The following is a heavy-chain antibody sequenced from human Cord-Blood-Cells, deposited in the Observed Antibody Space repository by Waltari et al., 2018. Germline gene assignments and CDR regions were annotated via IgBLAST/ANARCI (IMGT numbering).Heavy chain of an antibody. J-gene: IGHJ5*02. CDR2: INHSGST. Sequence: QVQLQQRGAGLLKPSETLSLTCAVYGGSFSGYYWSLIRQHPGKGLGWIGEINHSGSTNYNPSLKSRVTISVDTSKNQFSLKLSSVTAADTAVYYCARGTWYYDFWSGYLNWFDPWGQGTLVTVSS. V-gene: IGHV4-34*01. CDR3: ARGTWYYDFWSGYLNWFDP. D-gene: IGHD3-3*01. CDR1: GGSFSGYY.